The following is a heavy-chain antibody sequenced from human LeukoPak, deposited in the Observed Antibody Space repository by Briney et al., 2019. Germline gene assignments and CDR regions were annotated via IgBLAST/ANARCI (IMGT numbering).Heavy chain of an antibody. CDR1: GFTFDDYA. V-gene: IGHV3-9*01. CDR2: ISWNSGSI. CDR3: ARARSGWYLGQFDY. Sequence: GRSLRLSCAASGFTFDDYAMHWVRQAPGKGLEWVSGISWNSGSIGYADSVKGRFTISRDNAKNSLYLQMNSLRAEDTAVYYCARARSGWYLGQFDYWGQGTLVTVSS. J-gene: IGHJ4*02. D-gene: IGHD6-19*01.